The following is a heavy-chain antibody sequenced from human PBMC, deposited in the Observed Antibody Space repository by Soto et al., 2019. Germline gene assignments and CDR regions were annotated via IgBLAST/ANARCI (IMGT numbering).Heavy chain of an antibody. V-gene: IGHV1-18*04. CDR2: ISAYNGNT. J-gene: IGHJ5*02. Sequence: ASVKVSCKGSGYSFISNGVTWVRQAPGQGLEWMGWISAYNGNTKYAEKFQGRVTMTTDTSTRTAYMELRSLRSDDTAVYYCARDGPIGPSASRLDPWGQGTLGTVAS. CDR3: ARDGPIGPSASRLDP. D-gene: IGHD2-2*01. CDR1: GYSFISNG.